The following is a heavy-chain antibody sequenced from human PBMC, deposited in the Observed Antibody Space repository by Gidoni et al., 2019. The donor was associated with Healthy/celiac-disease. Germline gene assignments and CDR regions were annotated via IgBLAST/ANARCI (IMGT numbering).Heavy chain of an antibody. D-gene: IGHD3-16*01. CDR3: ARAWGITFGGGDFDP. J-gene: IGHJ5*02. Sequence: QVQLQQWGAGLLKPSETLSPTRAVSGASFSGYYWIWILQPPGKGLEWIGEINNSGSTNYNPSLKSRVTISVDTSKNQFSLKLSSVTAADTAVYYCARAWGITFGGGDFDPWGQGTLVTVSS. CDR1: GASFSGYY. CDR2: INNSGST. V-gene: IGHV4-34*01.